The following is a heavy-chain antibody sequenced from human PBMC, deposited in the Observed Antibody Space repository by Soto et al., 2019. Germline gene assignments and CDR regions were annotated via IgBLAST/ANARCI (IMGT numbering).Heavy chain of an antibody. Sequence: QVQLVESGGGVVQPGRSLRLSCAASGFTFSSYGMHWVRQAPGKGLEWVAVIWNDGSNKYYADSVKGRFTISRDNSKNTLYLQMNSLRAEDTAVYYWAREFWSGPFDYWGQGTLVTVSS. D-gene: IGHD3-3*01. CDR1: GFTFSSYG. V-gene: IGHV3-33*01. CDR2: IWNDGSNK. CDR3: AREFWSGPFDY. J-gene: IGHJ4*02.